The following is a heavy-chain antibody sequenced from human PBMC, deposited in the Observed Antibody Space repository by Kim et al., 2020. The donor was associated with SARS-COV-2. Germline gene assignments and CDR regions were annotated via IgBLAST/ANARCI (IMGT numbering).Heavy chain of an antibody. J-gene: IGHJ1*01. CDR3: ASRIAAAGTGGFQH. CDR2: SNHSGIS. Sequence: SETLSLTCTVYGGSFSGYYWSWSRQTTGTGLEWIGESNHSGISNYNPSLQSRVTISVDTSKNQFSLKLSSVTAADTAVYYCASRIAAAGTGGFQHWGQGTLVTVSS. CDR1: GGSFSGYY. V-gene: IGHV4-34*01. D-gene: IGHD6-13*01.